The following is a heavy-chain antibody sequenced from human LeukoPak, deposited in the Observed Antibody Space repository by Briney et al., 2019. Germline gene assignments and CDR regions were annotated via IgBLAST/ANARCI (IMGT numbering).Heavy chain of an antibody. CDR1: GFTFSSYS. CDR3: TRDYYGSGIDF. V-gene: IGHV3-21*01. D-gene: IGHD3-10*01. CDR2: ISSSSSYI. J-gene: IGHJ4*02. Sequence: GGSLRLSCAASGFTFSSYSMNWVRQAPGKGLEWVSSISSSSSYIYYADSVKGRFTISRDNSKHTLYLQMNSLRAEDTAVYYCTRDYYGSGIDFWGQGTLVTVSS.